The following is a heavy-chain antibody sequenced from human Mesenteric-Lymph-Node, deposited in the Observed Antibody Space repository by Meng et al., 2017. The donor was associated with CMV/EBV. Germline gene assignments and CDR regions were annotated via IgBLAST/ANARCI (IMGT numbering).Heavy chain of an antibody. V-gene: IGHV2-5*02. Sequence: TFSGFSRSTSGVGVGWIRQPPGKALEWLTLIYWDDDKRYSPSLKSRLTITKDTSKNQVVLTMTNMDPVDTATYFCAHSTYSGYDFDSWGQGTLVTVSS. CDR1: GFSRSTSGVG. D-gene: IGHD5-12*01. CDR2: IYWDDDK. CDR3: AHSTYSGYDFDS. J-gene: IGHJ4*02.